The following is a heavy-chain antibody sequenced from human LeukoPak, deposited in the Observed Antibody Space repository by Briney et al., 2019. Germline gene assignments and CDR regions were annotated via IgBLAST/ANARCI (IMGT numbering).Heavy chain of an antibody. CDR2: IYPGDSDT. J-gene: IGHJ3*02. Sequence: GESLKISCKGSGYSFTTNWIGWVRQMPGKGLEWMGIIYPGDSDTRYSPSFQGQVTISADKSISTACLQWSSLKASGTAMYYCGRLGESTSTAFDIWGQGTMVTVSS. V-gene: IGHV5-51*01. CDR1: GYSFTTNW. CDR3: GRLGESTSTAFDI. D-gene: IGHD2-2*01.